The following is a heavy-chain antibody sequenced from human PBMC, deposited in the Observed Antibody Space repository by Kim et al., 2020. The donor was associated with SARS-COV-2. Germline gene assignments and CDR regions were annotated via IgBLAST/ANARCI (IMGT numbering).Heavy chain of an antibody. CDR2: FDPDDGAA. Sequence: ASVKVSCKVSGYTLTSLSMHWVRQAPGQGLEWMGGFDPDDGAANYAQKFQGRVTMTEDTSTDTAYMELSSLRSEDTAVYYCTTDRVLDYWGQGTLVTDS. D-gene: IGHD3-10*01. CDR1: GYTLTSLS. CDR3: TTDRVLDY. V-gene: IGHV1-24*01. J-gene: IGHJ4*02.